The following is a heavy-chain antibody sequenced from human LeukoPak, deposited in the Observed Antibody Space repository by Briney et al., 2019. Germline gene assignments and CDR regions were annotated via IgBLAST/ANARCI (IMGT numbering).Heavy chain of an antibody. V-gene: IGHV3-23*01. CDR2: ITGSGGTT. CDR3: ARGGGVMDY. CDR1: GFTFDIYG. Sequence: GGSLRLSCAASGFTFDIYGMSWVRQAPGEGLEWVSTITGSGGTTYFADSVKGRFIISRDNSKNTLYLQMNSLRVEDTAVYYCARGGGVMDYWGQGTLVTVSS. D-gene: IGHD3-16*01. J-gene: IGHJ4*02.